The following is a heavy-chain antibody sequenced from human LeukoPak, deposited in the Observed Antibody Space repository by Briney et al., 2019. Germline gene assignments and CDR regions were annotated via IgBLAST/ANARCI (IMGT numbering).Heavy chain of an antibody. CDR2: IHPNSGGT. J-gene: IGHJ4*02. CDR1: GYILTDYY. CDR3: ARGSNYYYLTPDY. Sequence: ASVNVSCKASGYILTDYYIHWVRQAPGQGLEWMGWIHPNSGGTKYAQKFQGGVTMTRDTSISTVYMELSRLKSDDTAVYYCARGSNYYYLTPDYWGQGTLVTVSS. D-gene: IGHD3-22*01. V-gene: IGHV1-2*02.